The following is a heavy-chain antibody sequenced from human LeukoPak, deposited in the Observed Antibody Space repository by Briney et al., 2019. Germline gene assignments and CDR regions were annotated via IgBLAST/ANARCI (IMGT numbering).Heavy chain of an antibody. V-gene: IGHV3-23*01. CDR1: GFTFSSYA. Sequence: GGSLRLSCAASGFTFSSYAMSWVRQAPGKGLEWVSAISGSGGTTYYADSVKGRFTISRDNSKSTVYLQMSSLRVEDTAVYTCAKDWSPRWLVLRDDSEYFHHWGQGTLVTVSS. CDR3: AKDWSPRWLVLRDDSEYFHH. J-gene: IGHJ1*01. D-gene: IGHD6-19*01. CDR2: ISGSGGTT.